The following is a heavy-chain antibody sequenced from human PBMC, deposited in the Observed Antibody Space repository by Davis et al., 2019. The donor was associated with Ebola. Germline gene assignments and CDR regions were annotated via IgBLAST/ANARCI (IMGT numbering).Heavy chain of an antibody. CDR2: ISAYNGNT. J-gene: IGHJ6*02. Sequence: ASVKVSCKASGYTFTSYGISWVRQAPGQGLAWMGWISAYNGNTNYAQKLQGRVNMTTDTSTSTAYMELSSLRSEDTAVYYCAREGYYGSGSYHYYYYYGMDVWGQGTTVTFSS. CDR3: AREGYYGSGSYHYYYYYGMDV. D-gene: IGHD3-10*01. V-gene: IGHV1-18*01. CDR1: GYTFTSYG.